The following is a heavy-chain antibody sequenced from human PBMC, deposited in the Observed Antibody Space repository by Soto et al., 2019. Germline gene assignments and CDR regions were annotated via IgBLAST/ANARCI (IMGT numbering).Heavy chain of an antibody. V-gene: IGHV4-59*01. CDR3: ARALILTGYYIHDAFDI. D-gene: IGHD3-9*01. Sequence: ETLSLTCTVSGGSISSYFWSWIRQPPGRGLEWIGNIYDTGSTNYNPSLKSRVTISVDTSKNQFSLKLSSVTAADTAVYYCARALILTGYYIHDAFDIWGQGTMVTVSS. CDR1: GGSISSYF. J-gene: IGHJ3*02. CDR2: IYDTGST.